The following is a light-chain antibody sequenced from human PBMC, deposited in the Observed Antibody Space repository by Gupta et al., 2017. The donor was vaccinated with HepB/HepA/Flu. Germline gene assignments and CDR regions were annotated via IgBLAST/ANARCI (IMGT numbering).Light chain of an antibody. J-gene: IGKJ4*01. V-gene: IGKV4-1*01. CDR3: MQYFSTPLS. Sequence: LMPHLQDPWAVSLGSRATINCKSSQGALYIINNKNYLAWYLQKPGQPPKLLIYWASTRDSGVPDRFSGSGSGTDFTMTISSLQAEDVAVYYCMQYFSTPLSFGGGTKLEIK. CDR1: QGALYIINNKNY. CDR2: WAS.